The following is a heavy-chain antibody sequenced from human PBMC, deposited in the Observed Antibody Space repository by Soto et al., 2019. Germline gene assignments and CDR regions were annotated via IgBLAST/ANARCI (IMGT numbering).Heavy chain of an antibody. Sequence: QVQLVQSGAEEKKPGASVKVSCKASGYTFSSYAMHWVRQAPGQRLEWMGWINAGNGNRKYSQKFQGRVIITRDTSASTGYMELSSLRSEDTAVYYCARDGGPMDVWGQGTTFTVSS. J-gene: IGHJ6*02. V-gene: IGHV1-3*05. CDR2: INAGNGNR. CDR1: GYTFSSYA. D-gene: IGHD3-16*01. CDR3: ARDGGPMDV.